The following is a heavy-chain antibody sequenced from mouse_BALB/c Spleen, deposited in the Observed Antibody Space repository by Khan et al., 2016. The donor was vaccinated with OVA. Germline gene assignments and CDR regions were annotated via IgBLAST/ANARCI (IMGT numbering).Heavy chain of an antibody. CDR1: GISITSGNYR. D-gene: IGHD1-1*01. CDR2: IYYSGTV. CDR3: ARDYGSLYWYFDV. V-gene: IGHV3-5*02. J-gene: IGHJ1*01. Sequence: EVQLQQSGPGLVKPSQTVSLTCTVTGISITSGNYRWSWIRQFPGNKLEWIGNIYYSGTVTYNPSPTSRTNITRDTSQNQFFLEINSLTAEDTATYYCARDYGSLYWYFDVWGAGTTVTVSS.